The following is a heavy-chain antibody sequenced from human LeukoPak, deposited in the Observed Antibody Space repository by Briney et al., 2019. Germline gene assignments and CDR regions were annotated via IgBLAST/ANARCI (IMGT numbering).Heavy chain of an antibody. V-gene: IGHV1-46*01. CDR2: INPSGGST. Sequence: ASVKVSCKASGYTFTSYYMHWVRQAPGQGLEWMAIINPSGGSTTYAQKFQGRVTMTRDTSTSTVYMELSSLRSEDTAVYYCASYYGSGSYYNPDYYGMDVWGQGTTVTVSS. D-gene: IGHD3-10*01. CDR3: ASYYGSGSYYNPDYYGMDV. CDR1: GYTFTSYY. J-gene: IGHJ6*02.